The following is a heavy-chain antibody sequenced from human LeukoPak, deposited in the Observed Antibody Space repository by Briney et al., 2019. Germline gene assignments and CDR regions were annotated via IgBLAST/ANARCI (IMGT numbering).Heavy chain of an antibody. V-gene: IGHV3-30*02. J-gene: IGHJ2*01. CDR1: GFTFSSYG. D-gene: IGHD6-13*01. CDR2: IRYDGSNK. Sequence: GGSLRLSCAASGFTFSSYGMHWVRQAPGKGLEWVAFIRYDGSNKYYADSVKGRFTISRDNSKNTLYLQMNSLRAEDTAVYYCAKDIPGIAAAGTSWGYFDLWGRGTLITVSS. CDR3: AKDIPGIAAAGTSWGYFDL.